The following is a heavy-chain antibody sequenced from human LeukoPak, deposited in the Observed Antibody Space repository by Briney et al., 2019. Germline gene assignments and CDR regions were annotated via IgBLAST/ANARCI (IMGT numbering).Heavy chain of an antibody. V-gene: IGHV2-70*11. J-gene: IGHJ6*03. CDR3: ARIVGIAAASGGYCYMDV. CDR1: GFSLSTSGMC. CDR2: IDWDDDK. D-gene: IGHD6-13*01. Sequence: ESGPALVKPTQTLTLTCTFSGFSLSTSGMCVSWIRQPPGKALEWLARIDWDDDKYYSTSLKTRLTISKDTSKNQVVLTMTNMDPVDTATYYCARIVGIAAASGGYCYMDVWGKGTTVTVSS.